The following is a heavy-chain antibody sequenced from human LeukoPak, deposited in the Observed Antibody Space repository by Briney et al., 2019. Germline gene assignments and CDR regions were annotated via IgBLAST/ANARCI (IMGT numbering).Heavy chain of an antibody. CDR2: IFYSGST. Sequence: SETLSLTCTVSGGSISTSNYYWGWIRQPPGKGLEWIGNIFYSGSTYYSPSLKSRVTISLDTSRNQFSLKLTSVTAADTAVYYCAKSNGYGLVGIWGQGTMVTVSS. CDR3: AKSNGYGLVGI. J-gene: IGHJ3*02. V-gene: IGHV4-39*07. CDR1: GGSISTSNYY. D-gene: IGHD3-10*01.